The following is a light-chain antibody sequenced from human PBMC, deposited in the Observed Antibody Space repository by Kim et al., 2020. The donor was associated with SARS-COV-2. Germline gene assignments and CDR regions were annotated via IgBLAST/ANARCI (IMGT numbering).Light chain of an antibody. Sequence: SVKLTCTLSSGHSSYAIAWHQQQAEKGPRYLMKVNSDGSHSKGDGIPDRFSGSSSGAERYLTISSLQSEDEADYYCQTWGTGIRVFGGGTQLTVL. CDR1: SGHSSYA. CDR2: VNSDGSH. V-gene: IGLV4-69*01. J-gene: IGLJ3*02. CDR3: QTWGTGIRV.